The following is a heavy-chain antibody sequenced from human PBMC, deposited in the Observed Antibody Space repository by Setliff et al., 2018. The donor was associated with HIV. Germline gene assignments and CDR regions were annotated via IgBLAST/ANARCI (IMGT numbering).Heavy chain of an antibody. D-gene: IGHD5-12*01. J-gene: IGHJ5*02. Sequence: SVKVSCKASGGTFSLYAINWVRQAPGQGLEWMGGIIPLFNTANYAQKFRGRVTITADGSTSTAYMELSSLRFEDTATYYCARDQATGYEKVWFSWIDPWGQGTLVTVSS. CDR2: IIPLFNTA. CDR3: ARDQATGYEKVWFSWIDP. CDR1: GGTFSLYA. V-gene: IGHV1-69*13.